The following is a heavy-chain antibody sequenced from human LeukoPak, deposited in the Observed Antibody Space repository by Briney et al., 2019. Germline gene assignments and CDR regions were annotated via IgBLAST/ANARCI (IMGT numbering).Heavy chain of an antibody. Sequence: PGGSLRLSCAASGFTVSSNYMSWVRQAPGKGLEWVSSISSSSSYIYYADSVKGRFTISRDNAKNSLYLQMNSLRAEDTAVYYCARILRFPENYMAVWGKGTTVTVSS. CDR2: ISSSSSYI. CDR3: ARILRFPENYMAV. CDR1: GFTVSSNY. V-gene: IGHV3-21*01. D-gene: IGHD3-3*01. J-gene: IGHJ6*03.